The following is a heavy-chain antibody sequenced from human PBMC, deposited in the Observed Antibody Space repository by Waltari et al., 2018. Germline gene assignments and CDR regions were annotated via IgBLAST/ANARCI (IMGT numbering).Heavy chain of an antibody. CDR3: ARASYYDSSGYYDYYYYYMDV. Sequence: QVQLQESGPGLVKPSETLSLTCTVSGGSISSYYWSWIRQPAGKGLEWIGRIYTSGSTNYNPSLKSRVTMSVDTSKTQFSLKLSSVTAADTAVYYCARASYYDSSGYYDYYYYYMDVWGKGTTVTVSS. CDR1: GGSISSYY. CDR2: IYTSGST. D-gene: IGHD3-22*01. J-gene: IGHJ6*03. V-gene: IGHV4-4*07.